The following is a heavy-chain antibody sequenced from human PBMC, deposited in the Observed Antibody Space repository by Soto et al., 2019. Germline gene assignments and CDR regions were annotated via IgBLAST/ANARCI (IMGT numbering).Heavy chain of an antibody. D-gene: IGHD3-16*02. CDR1: GFMFSRYW. CDR3: ARDVGLHLGELSFSDY. J-gene: IGHJ4*02. CDR2: IKQDGSEK. V-gene: IGHV3-7*01. Sequence: GGSLRLSCAASGFMFSRYWMAWVRQAPGKRLEWVANIKQDGSEKYYVDSVKGRFTISRDNAKNSLNLQMNSLRAEDTAVYYCARDVGLHLGELSFSDYWGQGTLVTVSS.